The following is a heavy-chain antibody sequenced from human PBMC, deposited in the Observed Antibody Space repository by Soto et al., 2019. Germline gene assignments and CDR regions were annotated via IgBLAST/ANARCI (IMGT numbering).Heavy chain of an antibody. D-gene: IGHD4-17*01. CDR2: IYHSGST. Sequence: QLQLQESGSGLVKPSQTLSLSCAVSGGSISSGGYSWSWIRQPPGKGLEWIGYIYHSGSTYYNPSLKCRVCKSVDRSKNEFSLKLSSVTALDTAVDYCARTTAPWGRGTLVTVSS. CDR1: GGSISSGGYS. V-gene: IGHV4-30-2*01. CDR3: ARTTAP. J-gene: IGHJ2*01.